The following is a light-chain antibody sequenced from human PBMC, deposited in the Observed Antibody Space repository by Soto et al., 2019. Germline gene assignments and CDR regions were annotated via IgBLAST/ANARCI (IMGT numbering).Light chain of an antibody. CDR2: EVR. V-gene: IGLV2-14*01. Sequence: QSVLTQPASVSGSPGQSITISCTGTSSDVGGHDYVSWYQQHPGKAPKLIIYEVRNQPSGVSNRFSGSKSGNTASLTISGLQAEDEADYYCSSYSSTTLVFGTGTKVTVL. J-gene: IGLJ1*01. CDR3: SSYSSTTLV. CDR1: SSDVGGHDY.